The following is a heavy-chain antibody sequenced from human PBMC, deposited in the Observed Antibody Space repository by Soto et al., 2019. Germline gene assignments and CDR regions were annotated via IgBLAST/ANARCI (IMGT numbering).Heavy chain of an antibody. J-gene: IGHJ3*02. CDR2: INAGNGNT. CDR1: GYSFTGNS. V-gene: IGHV1-3*01. D-gene: IGHD2-2*01. CDR3: ASFYCSSTSCYYPAAFDI. Sequence: GASVKVSCKASGYSFTGNSMHWVRQAPGQGLEWMGWINAGNGNTKYSQKFQGRVTITRDTSASTAYMELSSLRSEDTAVYYCASFYCSSTSCYYPAAFDIWGQGTMVTVSS.